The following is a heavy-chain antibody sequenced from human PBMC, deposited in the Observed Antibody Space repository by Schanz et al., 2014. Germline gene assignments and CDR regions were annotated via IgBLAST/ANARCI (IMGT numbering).Heavy chain of an antibody. Sequence: EVQLLESGGGLVQPGGSLKLSCAASGLIFSNYVMSWVRQAPGKGLEWVSTIGTSGGTNYAESVKGRFTISRDNSKNTLYLQMNSLRAEDTAVYYCARPPHHSSGYYPFDYSGQGTLVTVSS. CDR1: GLIFSNYV. D-gene: IGHD3-22*01. V-gene: IGHV3-23*01. J-gene: IGHJ4*02. CDR2: IGTSGGT. CDR3: ARPPHHSSGYYPFDY.